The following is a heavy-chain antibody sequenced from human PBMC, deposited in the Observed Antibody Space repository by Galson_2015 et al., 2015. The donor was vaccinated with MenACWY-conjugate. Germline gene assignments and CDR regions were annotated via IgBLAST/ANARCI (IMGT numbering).Heavy chain of an antibody. D-gene: IGHD6-19*01. CDR1: GGPIGLYY. CDR3: ARVDSLGSSGFYYFDC. CDR2: IYYVGST. V-gene: IGHV4-59*01. J-gene: IGHJ4*02. Sequence: VSGGPIGLYYLRWIRQPPGTGLEWFGHIYYVGSTRYKPSIKSRVTISLDTSKKQFCLRLSSVTAADTAVYYCARVDSLGSSGFYYFDCWGQRTLV.